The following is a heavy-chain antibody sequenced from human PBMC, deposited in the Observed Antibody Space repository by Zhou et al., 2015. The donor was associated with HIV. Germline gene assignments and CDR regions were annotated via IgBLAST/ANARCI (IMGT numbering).Heavy chain of an antibody. CDR2: IIPIFGTA. CDR3: ARGNIAVAGTLFDY. D-gene: IGHD6-19*01. J-gene: IGHJ4*02. Sequence: QVQLVQSGAEVKKPGSSVKVSCKASGGTFSSYAISWVRQAPGQGLEWMGGIIPIFGTANYAQKFQGRVTITADESTSTAYMELSSLRSEDTAVYYCARGNIAVAGTLFDYWGQGTLVTVSS. V-gene: IGHV1-69*12. CDR1: GGTFSSYA.